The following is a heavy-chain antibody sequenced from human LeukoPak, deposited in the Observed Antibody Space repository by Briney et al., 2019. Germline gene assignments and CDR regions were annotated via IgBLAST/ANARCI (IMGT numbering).Heavy chain of an antibody. CDR1: GYTFTNYR. J-gene: IGHJ4*02. Sequence: PGESLKISCQGSGYTFTNYRIGWVRQMPGKGLEWMGIIYPGDSDTRYSPSFQGQVTISADKFISTAYLQWSSLKASDTAMYYCARPLTILRGVVTSSDYWGQGTLVTVSS. CDR3: ARPLTILRGVVTSSDY. CDR2: IYPGDSDT. D-gene: IGHD3-10*01. V-gene: IGHV5-51*01.